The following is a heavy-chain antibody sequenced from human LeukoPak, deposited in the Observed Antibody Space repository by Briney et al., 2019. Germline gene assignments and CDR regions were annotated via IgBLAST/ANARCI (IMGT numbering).Heavy chain of an antibody. Sequence: ASVKVSCKASGYTFTSSDINWVRQATGQGLEWMGWMNPNSGNTGYAQKFQGRVTMTRNTSISTAYMELSSLRSEDTAVYYCASASSGYYYDNWFDPWGQGTLVTVSS. CDR3: ASASSGYYYDNWFDP. D-gene: IGHD3-22*01. CDR2: MNPNSGNT. V-gene: IGHV1-8*01. J-gene: IGHJ5*02. CDR1: GYTFTSSD.